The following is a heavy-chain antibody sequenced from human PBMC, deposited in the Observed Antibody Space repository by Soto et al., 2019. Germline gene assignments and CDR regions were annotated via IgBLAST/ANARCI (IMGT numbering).Heavy chain of an antibody. CDR3: AKDPEIVDGEDYFDY. J-gene: IGHJ4*02. Sequence: GGSLRLSCAASGFTFSSYGMHWVRQTPGKGLEWVAVISYDGSNKYYADSVKGRFTISRDNSKNTLYLQMNSLRAEDTAVYYCAKDPEIVDGEDYFDYWGQGTLVTVSS. D-gene: IGHD1-26*01. V-gene: IGHV3-30*18. CDR1: GFTFSSYG. CDR2: ISYDGSNK.